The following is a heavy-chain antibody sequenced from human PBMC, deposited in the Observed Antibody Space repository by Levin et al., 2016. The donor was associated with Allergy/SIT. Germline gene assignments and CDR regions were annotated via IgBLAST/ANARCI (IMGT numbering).Heavy chain of an antibody. Sequence: WIRQPPGKGLEWIGEINHSGSTNYNPSLKSRVTISVDTSKNQFSLKLSSVTAADTAVYYCARASWFGELSNWGQGTLVTVSS. CDR2: INHSGST. D-gene: IGHD3-10*01. J-gene: IGHJ4*02. V-gene: IGHV4-34*01. CDR3: ARASWFGELSN.